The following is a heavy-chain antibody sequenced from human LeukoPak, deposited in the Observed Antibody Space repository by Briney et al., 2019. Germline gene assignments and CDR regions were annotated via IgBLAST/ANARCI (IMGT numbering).Heavy chain of an antibody. Sequence: PGGSLRLSCAASGFTVSSNYMSWVRQAPGKGLEWVSVIYSGGSTYYADSVKGRFTISRDNSKNTLYLQMNSLRAEDTAVYYCAKTTRVPAPIDYWGQGTLVTVSS. CDR1: GFTVSSNY. J-gene: IGHJ4*02. V-gene: IGHV3-66*01. CDR2: IYSGGST. D-gene: IGHD1/OR15-1a*01. CDR3: AKTTRVPAPIDY.